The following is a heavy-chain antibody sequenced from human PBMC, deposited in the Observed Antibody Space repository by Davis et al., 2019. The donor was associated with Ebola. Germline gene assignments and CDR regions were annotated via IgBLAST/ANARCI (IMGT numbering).Heavy chain of an antibody. D-gene: IGHD5-24*01. CDR3: ARGEEMATIMNDY. J-gene: IGHJ4*02. V-gene: IGHV5-51*01. CDR1: GYSFTSYW. Sequence: GESLKISCKGSGYSFTSYWIGWVRQMPGKGLEWMGIIHPSDSDTRYSLSFQGQVTISADKSINTAYLQWSSLKASDTATYFCARGEEMATIMNDYWGQGTLVTVSS. CDR2: IHPSDSDT.